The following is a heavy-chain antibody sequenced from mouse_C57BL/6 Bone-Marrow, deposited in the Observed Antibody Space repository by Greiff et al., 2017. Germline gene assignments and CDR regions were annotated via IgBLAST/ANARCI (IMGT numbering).Heavy chain of an antibody. D-gene: IGHD2-3*01. CDR3: TSGWLLRD. CDR2: IDPSDSYT. CDR1: GYTFTSYW. V-gene: IGHV1-50*01. J-gene: IGHJ2*01. Sequence: VQLQQPGAELVKPGASVKLSCKASGYTFTSYWMQWVKQRPGQGLEWIGEIDPSDSYTNYNQKFKGKATLTVDTSSSPAYMQLSSLTSEDSGVYYCTSGWLLRDWGQGTTLTVSS.